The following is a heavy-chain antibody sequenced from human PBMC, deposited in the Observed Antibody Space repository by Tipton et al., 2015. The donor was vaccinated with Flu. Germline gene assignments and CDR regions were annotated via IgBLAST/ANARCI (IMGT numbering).Heavy chain of an antibody. J-gene: IGHJ4*02. Sequence: AASGFSFNSYAMHWVRQAPGKGPDWVAVISYDGSNKYYADSVKGRFTISRDNSKNTLYLQMNSLRAEDTAVYYCAKGLETILYSGSPVDYWGQGTLVTVSS. CDR1: GFSFNSYA. V-gene: IGHV3-30*18. CDR2: ISYDGSNK. D-gene: IGHD1-26*01. CDR3: AKGLETILYSGSPVDY.